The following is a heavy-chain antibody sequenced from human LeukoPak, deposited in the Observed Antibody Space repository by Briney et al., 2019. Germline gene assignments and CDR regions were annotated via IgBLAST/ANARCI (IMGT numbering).Heavy chain of an antibody. CDR3: ASSGYSYGYVGWFDP. D-gene: IGHD5-18*01. J-gene: IGHJ5*02. CDR2: ISSSGGTI. Sequence: PGVPLRLSCAASGFTFSSYEMNRVRQAPGKGLEWVSYISSSGGTIYYADSVKGRFTISRDNAKNSLYLQMNSLRAEDTAVYYCASSGYSYGYVGWFDPWGQGTLVTVSS. V-gene: IGHV3-48*03. CDR1: GFTFSSYE.